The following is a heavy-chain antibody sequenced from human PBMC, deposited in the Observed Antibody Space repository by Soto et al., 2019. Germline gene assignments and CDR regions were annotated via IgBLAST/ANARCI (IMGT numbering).Heavy chain of an antibody. J-gene: IGHJ6*02. CDR1: GYTFSDFD. Sequence: AAVKVSCKASGYTFSDFDINWLRQAAGQGPEWMGWMNAKSGDTFSAQRLQGKFNMTWDTSLSTAYMEVGSLTSDDAAIYYCARGNPFNYAGFDVWGQGTTVTVSS. CDR3: ARGNPFNYAGFDV. CDR2: MNAKSGDT. V-gene: IGHV1-8*01. D-gene: IGHD3-16*01.